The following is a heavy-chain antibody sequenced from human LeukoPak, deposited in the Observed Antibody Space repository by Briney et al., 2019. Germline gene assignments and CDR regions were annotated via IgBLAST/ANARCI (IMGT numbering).Heavy chain of an antibody. CDR1: GGSISSYY. J-gene: IGHJ1*01. Sequence: SETLSLTCTVSGGSISSYYWSWIRQPPGKGLEWIGYIYTSGSTNYNPSLKGRVTISVDTSKNQFSLKLSSVTAADTAVYYCASIVVVPAVEYFQHWGQGTLVTVSS. CDR2: IYTSGST. D-gene: IGHD2-2*01. V-gene: IGHV4-4*09. CDR3: ASIVVVPAVEYFQH.